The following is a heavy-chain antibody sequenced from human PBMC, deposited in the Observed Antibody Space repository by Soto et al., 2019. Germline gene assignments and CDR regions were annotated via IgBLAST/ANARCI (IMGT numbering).Heavy chain of an antibody. V-gene: IGHV3-30*18. D-gene: IGHD1-26*01. Sequence: QVQLVESGGGAVQPGESLRLSCVASGFGFTYYAMHWVRQAPGKGLESVAVMSSDGSKIHHRDSVKGRFTISRDNSKNTLYLQMNSLRKEDTAVYFCAKDEGVGGTLGLFDYWGQGTLVSVSS. CDR1: GFGFTYYA. CDR2: MSSDGSKI. J-gene: IGHJ4*02. CDR3: AKDEGVGGTLGLFDY.